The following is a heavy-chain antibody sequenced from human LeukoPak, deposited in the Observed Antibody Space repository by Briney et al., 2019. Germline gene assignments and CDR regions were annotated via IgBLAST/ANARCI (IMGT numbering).Heavy chain of an antibody. CDR3: ARVPSTILRASDI. J-gene: IGHJ3*02. Sequence: GGPLRLSCAASGFTFSSYSMNWVRQAPGKGLEWVSYISSSSSTIYYADSVKGRFTISRDNAKNSLYLQMNSLRAEDTAVYYCARVPSTILRASDIWGQGTMVTVSS. CDR2: ISSSSSTI. V-gene: IGHV3-48*01. D-gene: IGHD2-2*01. CDR1: GFTFSSYS.